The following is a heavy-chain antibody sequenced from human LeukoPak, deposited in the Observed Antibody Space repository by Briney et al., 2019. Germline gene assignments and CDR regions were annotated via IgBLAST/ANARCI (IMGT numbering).Heavy chain of an antibody. CDR2: IYYSGST. Sequence: AQTLSLTCTVSGGSISSGDYYWSWIRQPPGKGLEWIGYIYYSGSTYYNPSLKSRVTISVATSKKQYSLKLSSVAAEDRAVYYCERGELISLGYWGQGTLVTVSS. J-gene: IGHJ4*02. V-gene: IGHV4-30-4*01. D-gene: IGHD2/OR15-2a*01. CDR1: GGSISSGDYY. CDR3: ERGELISLGY.